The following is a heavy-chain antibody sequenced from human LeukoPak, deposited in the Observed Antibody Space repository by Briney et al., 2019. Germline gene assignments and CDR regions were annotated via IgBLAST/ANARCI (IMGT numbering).Heavy chain of an antibody. D-gene: IGHD2-15*01. Sequence: PSETLSLTCTVSGYSISTGYYWDWIRQPPGKGLEWIGTFYHGGSTYYNPSLKSRVTISVDTSKNQFSLKLSSVTAADTAVYYCARDLGGSYTADAFDLWGQGTMVTVSS. J-gene: IGHJ3*01. V-gene: IGHV4-38-2*02. CDR2: FYHGGST. CDR3: ARDLGGSYTADAFDL. CDR1: GYSISTGYY.